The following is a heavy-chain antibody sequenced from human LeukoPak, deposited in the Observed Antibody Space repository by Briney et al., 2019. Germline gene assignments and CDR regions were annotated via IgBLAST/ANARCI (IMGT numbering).Heavy chain of an antibody. CDR3: ARGFLHREYSSSWYGDNWFDP. J-gene: IGHJ5*02. CDR1: GGTFSSYA. CDR2: ISAYNGNT. V-gene: IGHV1-18*01. D-gene: IGHD6-13*01. Sequence: ASVKVSCKASGGTFSSYAISWVRQAPGQGLEWMGWISAYNGNTNYAQKLQGRVTMTTDTSTSTAYMELRSLRSDDTAVYYCARGFLHREYSSSWYGDNWFDPWGQGTLVTVSS.